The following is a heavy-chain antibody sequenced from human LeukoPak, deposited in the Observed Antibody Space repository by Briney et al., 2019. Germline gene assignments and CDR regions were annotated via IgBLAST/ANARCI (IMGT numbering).Heavy chain of an antibody. D-gene: IGHD3-16*01. J-gene: IGHJ4*02. Sequence: SETLSLTCTVSGGPISSVTSFWGWIRQPPGKGLEWIGSIHYSGDTYYSPSLKSRVTMSVDTSKSQFSLKLSSVTAADTAVYYCARSVSGLGVEFDFWGQGTLVTVSS. CDR3: ARSVSGLGVEFDF. V-gene: IGHV4-39*01. CDR2: IHYSGDT. CDR1: GGPISSVTSF.